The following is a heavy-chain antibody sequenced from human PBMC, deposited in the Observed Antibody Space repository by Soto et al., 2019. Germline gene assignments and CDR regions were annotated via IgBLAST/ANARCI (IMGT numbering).Heavy chain of an antibody. D-gene: IGHD2-21*02. CDR2: IYWNDDK. J-gene: IGHJ4*02. V-gene: IGHV2-5*01. Sequence: SGRPRVYPTLTLTLTSAVAVFSLSTRGRGVGWIRQPPGKALEWLALIYWNDDKRYSPSLKSRLTITEDTSKNQVVLTMTNMDPVDTATYYCAHASGGGNSPYLDYWGQGTLVTVSS. CDR3: AHASGGGNSPYLDY. CDR1: VFSLSTRGRG.